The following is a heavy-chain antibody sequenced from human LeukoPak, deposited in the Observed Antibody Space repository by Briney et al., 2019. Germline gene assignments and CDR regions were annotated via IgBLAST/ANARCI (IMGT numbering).Heavy chain of an antibody. CDR2: IRYDGSNK. CDR3: AKDSVAYCGGDCYSLFDY. D-gene: IGHD2-21*01. CDR1: GFTFSNYG. V-gene: IGHV3-30*02. J-gene: IGHJ4*02. Sequence: PGGSLRLSCAASGFTFSNYGIHWVRQAPGKGLEWVTFIRYDGSNKYYADSVKGRFTISRDNSKNTLYLQMNSLRAEDTAVYYCAKDSVAYCGGDCYSLFDYWGQGTLVTVSS.